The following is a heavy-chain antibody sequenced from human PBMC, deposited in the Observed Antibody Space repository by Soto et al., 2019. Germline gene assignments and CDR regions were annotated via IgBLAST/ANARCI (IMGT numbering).Heavy chain of an antibody. CDR2: IYYSGST. Sequence: PSETLSLTCTVSGGSISSSSYYWGWIRQPPGKGLEWIGYIYYSGSTNYNPSLKSRVTISLDTSKNQFSLKLSSVTAADTAVYYCARSGLGALRVTFDIWGQGTMVTVSS. V-gene: IGHV4-61*05. CDR1: GGSISSSSYY. D-gene: IGHD3-10*01. J-gene: IGHJ3*02. CDR3: ARSGLGALRVTFDI.